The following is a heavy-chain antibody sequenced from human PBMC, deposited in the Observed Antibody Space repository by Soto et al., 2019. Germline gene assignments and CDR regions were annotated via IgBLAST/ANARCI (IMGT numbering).Heavy chain of an antibody. V-gene: IGHV1-46*01. Sequence: ASVKVSCKASGYTFTSYYMHWVRQAPGQGLEWMGIINPSGGSTSYAQKFQGRVTITADESTSTAYMELRSLTSDDRAVYYCAKNGQPPXYYYGMDVWGQGTTVTVSS. J-gene: IGHJ6*02. CDR2: INPSGGST. CDR3: AKNGQPPXYYYGMDV. D-gene: IGHD2-8*01. CDR1: GYTFTSYY.